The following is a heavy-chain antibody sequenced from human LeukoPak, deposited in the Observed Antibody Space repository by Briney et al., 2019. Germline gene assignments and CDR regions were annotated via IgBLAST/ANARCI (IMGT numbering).Heavy chain of an antibody. CDR2: IYTSGST. J-gene: IGHJ5*02. CDR1: GGSISSYY. V-gene: IGHV4-4*07. D-gene: IGHD6-13*01. Sequence: SETLSLTCTVSGGSISSYYWSWIRQPAGKGPEWIGRIYTSGSTNYNPSLKSRVTMSVDTSKNQFSLKLSSVTAADTAVYYCARDSSSWFLNWFDPWGQGTLVTVSS. CDR3: ARDSSSWFLNWFDP.